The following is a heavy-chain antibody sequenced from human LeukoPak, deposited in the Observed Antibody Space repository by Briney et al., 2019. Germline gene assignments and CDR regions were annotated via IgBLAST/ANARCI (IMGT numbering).Heavy chain of an antibody. CDR3: ARGPGSGSSNFDY. V-gene: IGHV1-2*02. J-gene: IGHJ4*02. D-gene: IGHD6-13*01. CDR1: GYTFTGYY. CDR2: INPNSGGT. Sequence: ASVKVSCKASGYTFTGYYMHWVRQAPGQGLEWMGWINPNSGGTNYAQKFQGRVTMTRDTSTSTVYMELSSLRSEDTAVYYCARGPGSGSSNFDYWGQGTLVTVSS.